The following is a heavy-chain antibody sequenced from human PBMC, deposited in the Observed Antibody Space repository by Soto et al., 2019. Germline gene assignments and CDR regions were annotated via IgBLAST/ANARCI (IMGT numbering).Heavy chain of an antibody. CDR1: GYTFTSYG. D-gene: IGHD3-3*01. J-gene: IGHJ4*02. V-gene: IGHV1-18*04. CDR2: ISAYNGNT. CDR3: AREYDFWSGYYPVFDY. Sequence: GASVKVSCKASGYTFTSYGISWVRQAPGQGLEWMGWISAYNGNTNYAQKLQGRVTMTTDTSTSTAYMELRSLRSDDTAVYYCAREYDFWSGYYPVFDYWGQGXLVTVYS.